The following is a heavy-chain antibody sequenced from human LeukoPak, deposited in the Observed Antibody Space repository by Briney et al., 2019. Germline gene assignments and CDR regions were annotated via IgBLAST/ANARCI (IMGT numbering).Heavy chain of an antibody. CDR3: ARGGWYPESFQQ. J-gene: IGHJ1*01. CDR2: IYYSGST. Sequence: KTSETLSLTCTVSGGSISSYYWNWIRQPPGKGLEWIGYIYYSGSTNYKPSLKSRVTISVDTSKDQFSLKLSSVTAGDTAVYYCARGGWYPESFQQWGQGALVTVCS. V-gene: IGHV4-59*01. D-gene: IGHD6-19*01. CDR1: GGSISSYY.